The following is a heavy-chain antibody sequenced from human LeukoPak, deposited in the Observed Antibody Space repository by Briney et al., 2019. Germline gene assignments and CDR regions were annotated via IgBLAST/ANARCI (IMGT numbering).Heavy chain of an antibody. J-gene: IGHJ3*02. D-gene: IGHD1-26*01. V-gene: IGHV3-53*01. Sequence: PGGSLRLSCAASGFTVSSNYMSWVRQAPGKGLAWVSTISGGGGIYYADSVKGRFTISRDNSKETLYLLMNSLSAEDTAVYYCAKDSPLIVEATRWGRNVFDIWGQGTMVTVAS. CDR1: GFTVSSNY. CDR3: AKDSPLIVEATRWGRNVFDI. CDR2: ISGGGGI.